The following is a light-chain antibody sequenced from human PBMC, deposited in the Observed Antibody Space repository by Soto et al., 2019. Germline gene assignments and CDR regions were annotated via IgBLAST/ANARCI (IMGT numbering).Light chain of an antibody. CDR3: VLYMGSGIWE. CDR1: SGSVSTSYY. V-gene: IGLV8-61*01. Sequence: QTVVTQEPSFSVSPGGTVTLTCGLSSGSVSTSYYPSWYQQTPGQAPRTLIYSTNTRSSGVPDRFSGSILGNKAALTITGAQADDESDYYCVLYMGSGIWEFGGGTKSPS. J-gene: IGLJ2*01. CDR2: STN.